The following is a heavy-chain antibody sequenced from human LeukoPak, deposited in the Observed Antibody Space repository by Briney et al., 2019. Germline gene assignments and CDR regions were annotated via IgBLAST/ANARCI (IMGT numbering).Heavy chain of an antibody. V-gene: IGHV3-74*01. D-gene: IGHD3-22*01. CDR3: ARDLGQYYDTSDNWFDP. CDR1: GFTFSNYW. J-gene: IGHJ5*02. Sequence: GGSLRLSCAASGFTFSNYWMHWVRQAPGKGLVWVSRINSDGINTSYADSVKGRFTSSRDNAKNTLNLQMNSLRAEDTAVYYCARDLGQYYDTSDNWFDPWGQGTLVTVSS. CDR2: INSDGINT.